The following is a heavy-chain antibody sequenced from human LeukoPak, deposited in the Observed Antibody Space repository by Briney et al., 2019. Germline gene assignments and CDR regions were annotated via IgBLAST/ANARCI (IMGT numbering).Heavy chain of an antibody. CDR3: ARDAY. J-gene: IGHJ4*02. CDR1: GVPIGSHY. Sequence: KSSETLSLTCTVSGVPIGSHYWRWIRQSPGKGLEWIGCVYNSGTTVYNPSLTGRVTISVDTSKNQYSLNLRSVTAADAAVYYCARDAYWGQGILVTVSS. V-gene: IGHV4-59*11. CDR2: VYNSGTT.